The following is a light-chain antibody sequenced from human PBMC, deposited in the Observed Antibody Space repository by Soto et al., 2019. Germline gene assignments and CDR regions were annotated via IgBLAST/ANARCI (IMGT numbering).Light chain of an antibody. Sequence: EIVLTQSPGTLSLSPGERATLSCRASQSVSSNLAWYQQKPGQAPRLLIYGASSRATGIPDRVSGSGSGTDVPLTISRLEPEDFAVSYCQQYGSSPTTFGRGTKVDIK. V-gene: IGKV3-20*01. CDR1: QSVSSN. CDR2: GAS. J-gene: IGKJ1*01. CDR3: QQYGSSPTT.